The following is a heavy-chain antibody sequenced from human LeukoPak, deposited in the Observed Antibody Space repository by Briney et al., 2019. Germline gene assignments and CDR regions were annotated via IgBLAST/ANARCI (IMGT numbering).Heavy chain of an antibody. J-gene: IGHJ5*02. CDR3: AKRYSDGGFDP. CDR1: GLTFSNSA. V-gene: IGHV3-23*01. Sequence: GGSLRLSCVASGLTFSNSAMTWVRQGPGKGLEWVSSISGETNNTYYSDSVKGRFTVSRDNSKNTVFLQMNDLTIEDTAINYCAKRYSDGGFDPWGQGTLVTVSS. CDR2: ISGETNNT. D-gene: IGHD3-10*01.